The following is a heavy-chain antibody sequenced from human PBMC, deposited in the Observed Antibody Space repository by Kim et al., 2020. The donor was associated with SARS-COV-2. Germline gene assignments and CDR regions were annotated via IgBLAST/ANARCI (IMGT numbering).Heavy chain of an antibody. CDR1: GFTFSSYA. V-gene: IGHV3-23*01. CDR3: AKGWQQLVFRFAPFDY. CDR2: ISGSGGST. D-gene: IGHD6-13*01. J-gene: IGHJ4*02. Sequence: GGSLRLSCAASGFTFSSYAMSWVRQAPGKGLEWVSAISGSGGSTYYADSVKGRFTISRDNSKNTLYLQMNSLRAEDTAVYYCAKGWQQLVFRFAPFDYWGQGTLVTVS.